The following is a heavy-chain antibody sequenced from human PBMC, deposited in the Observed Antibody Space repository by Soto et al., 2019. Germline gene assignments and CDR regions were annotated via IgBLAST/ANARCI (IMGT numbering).Heavy chain of an antibody. Sequence: QITLKESGPTVVKPTETLTLTCTFSGFSLTTSGVGVGWVRQSPGKAPEWLALIYWDDDKRYSTSLKSRLTNTKDTAKNQGVLTMTNVDPADTATYYCAHRVLRTVFGLVTTTAIYFDFWGQGTPVVVSS. CDR1: GFSLTTSGVG. CDR3: AHRVLRTVFGLVTTTAIYFDF. J-gene: IGHJ4*02. CDR2: IYWDDDK. D-gene: IGHD3-3*01. V-gene: IGHV2-5*02.